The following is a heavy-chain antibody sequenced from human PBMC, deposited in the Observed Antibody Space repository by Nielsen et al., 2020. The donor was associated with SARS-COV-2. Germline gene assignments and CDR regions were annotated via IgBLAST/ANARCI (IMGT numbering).Heavy chain of an antibody. CDR1: VLTFSSYE. CDR2: ISSSGSTI. CDR3: VSSGCEYYYYYGMDI. D-gene: IGHD6-19*01. Sequence: GGSLSLFCAASVLTFSSYETNWVRKAPGKGLEWVSYISSSGSTIYYAHSVKGRFTISRNNAKNSLYLQMNSLRAEDTAVYYCVSSGCEYYYYYGMDIWGQGTTVTVSS. J-gene: IGHJ6*02. V-gene: IGHV3-48*03.